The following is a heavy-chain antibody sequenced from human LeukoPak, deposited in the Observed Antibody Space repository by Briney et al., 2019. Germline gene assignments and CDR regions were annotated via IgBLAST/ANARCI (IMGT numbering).Heavy chain of an antibody. D-gene: IGHD6-13*01. V-gene: IGHV4-61*01. CDR3: ARVGSSWSNWFDP. J-gene: IGHJ5*02. CDR1: GGSVSSGSYY. Sequence: KSSETLSLTCTVSGGSVSSGSYYWSWIRQPPGKGLEWIGYIYYSGSTNYNPSLKSRVTISVDTSKNQFSLKLSSVTAADTAVYYCARVGSSWSNWFDPWGQGTLVTVSS. CDR2: IYYSGST.